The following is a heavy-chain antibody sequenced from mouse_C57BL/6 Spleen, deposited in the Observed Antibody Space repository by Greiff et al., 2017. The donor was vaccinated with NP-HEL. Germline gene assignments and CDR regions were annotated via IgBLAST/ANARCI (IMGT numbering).Heavy chain of an antibody. Sequence: VQLQQSGPELVKPGASVKISCKASGYSFTGYYMNWVKQSPEKSLEWIGEINPSTGGTTYNQKFKGKATLTVDKSSSTAYMQLKSLTSEDSAVYYCERGVYDYDGSFAYWGQGTLVTVSA. CDR1: GYSFTGYY. V-gene: IGHV1-42*01. CDR2: INPSTGGT. CDR3: ERGVYDYDGSFAY. D-gene: IGHD2-4*01. J-gene: IGHJ3*01.